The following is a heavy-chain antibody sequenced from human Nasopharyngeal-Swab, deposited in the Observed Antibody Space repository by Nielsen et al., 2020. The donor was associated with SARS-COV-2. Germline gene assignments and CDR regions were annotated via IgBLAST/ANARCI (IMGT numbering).Heavy chain of an antibody. D-gene: IGHD4-23*01. Sequence: WVRQAPGQGLEGLGGFDPEGGETIYAQKFQGRATMTEDTSTDTAYMELSSLRSEDTAVYYCATVNVVTATLRHYYYMNVWGKGTTVTVSS. J-gene: IGHJ6*03. CDR2: FDPEGGET. CDR3: ATVNVVTATLRHYYYMNV. V-gene: IGHV1-24*01.